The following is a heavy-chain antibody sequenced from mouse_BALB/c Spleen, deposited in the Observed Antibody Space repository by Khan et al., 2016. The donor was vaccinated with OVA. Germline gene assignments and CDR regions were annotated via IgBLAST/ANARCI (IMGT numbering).Heavy chain of an antibody. D-gene: IGHD2-3*01. CDR3: AHPADDPRNFDV. CDR1: GFNIKDTY. CDR2: IAPANGNT. Sequence: VRLQQSGAELVKPGASVKLSCTASGFNIKDTYMHWVKQRPEQGLEWIGRIAPANGNTKYDPKFQGKATIKADTSSNTAYLQLSSLTSEDTAVYDCAHPADDPRNFDVWGAGTTVTVSS. V-gene: IGHV14-3*02. J-gene: IGHJ1*01.